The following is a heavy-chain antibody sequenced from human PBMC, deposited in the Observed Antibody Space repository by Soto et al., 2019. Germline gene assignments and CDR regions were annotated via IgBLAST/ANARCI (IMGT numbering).Heavy chain of an antibody. Sequence: ASVKVSCKASGGTFSSYTISWVRQAPGQGLEWMGRIIPILGIANYAQKFQGRVTITADKSTSTAYMELSSLRSEDTAVYYCAREGPDPYDSSGYYLHYWGQGTLVTVS. CDR2: IIPILGIA. V-gene: IGHV1-69*04. D-gene: IGHD3-22*01. CDR1: GGTFSSYT. CDR3: AREGPDPYDSSGYYLHY. J-gene: IGHJ4*02.